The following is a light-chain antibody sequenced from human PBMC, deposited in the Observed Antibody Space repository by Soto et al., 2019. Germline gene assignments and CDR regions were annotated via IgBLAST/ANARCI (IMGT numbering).Light chain of an antibody. CDR1: QSVSSY. Sequence: EIVLTQSPATLSLSPGERAALSCRASQSVSSYFAWYQQKPGQDPRLLIYDASKRATGIPARFSGSGSGADLTITISSLETEDFAVDICQQRSNLPSTFGGGTKVEI. CDR3: QQRSNLPST. CDR2: DAS. V-gene: IGKV3-11*01. J-gene: IGKJ4*01.